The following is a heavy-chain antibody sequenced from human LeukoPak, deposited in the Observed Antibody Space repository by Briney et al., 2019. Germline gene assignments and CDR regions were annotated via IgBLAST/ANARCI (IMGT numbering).Heavy chain of an antibody. V-gene: IGHV1-2*02. J-gene: IGHJ3*01. CDR1: EYTFMDYY. CDR3: PRRMGSKLTKYDAFDL. Sequence: ASVKVSCKASEYTFMDYYIQWVRQAPGQGLEWMGWINPNSGGTTPSQKFQDRVTLTTDTSVSTAYMELTWLTSDDTAVYYCPRRMGSKLTKYDAFDLWGQGTLVTVS. CDR2: INPNSGGT. D-gene: IGHD1-1*01.